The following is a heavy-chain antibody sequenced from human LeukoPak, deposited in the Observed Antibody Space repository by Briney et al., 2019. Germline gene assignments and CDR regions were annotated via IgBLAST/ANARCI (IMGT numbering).Heavy chain of an antibody. D-gene: IGHD3-3*01. J-gene: IGHJ6*02. CDR3: VKARRITIFGVVTKDYYGMDV. V-gene: IGHV3-64D*06. CDR1: GFTFISYA. CDR2: ISSNGGST. Sequence: GGSLRLSCSASGFTFISYAMHWVRQAPGKGLEYVSAISSNGGSTYYADSVKGRFTISRDNSKNTLYLQMSSLRAEDTAVYYCVKARRITIFGVVTKDYYGMDVWGQGTTVTVSS.